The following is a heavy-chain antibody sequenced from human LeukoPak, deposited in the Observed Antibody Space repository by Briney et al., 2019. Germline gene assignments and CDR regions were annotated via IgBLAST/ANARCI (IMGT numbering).Heavy chain of an antibody. V-gene: IGHV4-39*07. J-gene: IGHJ5*02. D-gene: IGHD3-22*01. CDR1: GGSISSSSYY. Sequence: SETLSLTCTVSGGSISSSSYYWGWIRQPPGKGLEWIGNIYYSGSTYYNPSLKSRVTISVDTSKNQFSLKLSSVTAADTAVYYCARDSSPTHYYDSSGYHSGNWFDPWGQGTLVTVSS. CDR2: IYYSGST. CDR3: ARDSSPTHYYDSSGYHSGNWFDP.